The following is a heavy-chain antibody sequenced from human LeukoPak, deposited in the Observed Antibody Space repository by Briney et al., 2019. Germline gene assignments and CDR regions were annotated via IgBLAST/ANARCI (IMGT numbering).Heavy chain of an antibody. Sequence: GGSLRLSCAASGFTFSSYSMNWVRQAPGKGLEWVSSISSSSSYIYYADSVKGRFTISRDNAKNSLYLQMNSLRAEDTAVYYCARGVEYSSSDNYGMDVWGQGTTVTVSS. CDR2: ISSSSSYI. V-gene: IGHV3-21*01. CDR1: GFTFSSYS. D-gene: IGHD6-6*01. CDR3: ARGVEYSSSDNYGMDV. J-gene: IGHJ6*02.